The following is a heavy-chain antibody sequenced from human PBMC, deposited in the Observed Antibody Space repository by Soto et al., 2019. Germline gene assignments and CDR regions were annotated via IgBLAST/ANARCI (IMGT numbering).Heavy chain of an antibody. V-gene: IGHV3-7*04. CDR2: IKQDGSEK. J-gene: IGHJ4*02. D-gene: IGHD3-16*01. CDR3: AGDSLGGGY. Sequence: EVQLVESGGGLVQPGGSLRLSCAASGFTFSSYWMSWVRQAPGKGLEWVANIKQDGSEKYYVDSVKGRFTISRDNAKNSLYLQMNSLRAGDTAVYFFAGDSLGGGYWGQGTLVTVSS. CDR1: GFTFSSYW.